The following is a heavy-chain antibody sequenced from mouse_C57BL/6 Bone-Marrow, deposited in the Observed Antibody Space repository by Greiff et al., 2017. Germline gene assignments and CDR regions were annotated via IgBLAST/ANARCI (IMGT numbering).Heavy chain of an antibody. Sequence: VQLQESGAELARPGASVKLSCKASGYTFTSYGLSWVKQSTGQGLEWLGEIYPRSGNTYSNEKFKGQAPLTADQSSSTAYMERSSLTSEDSAVDICARGDFWFAYWGQGTLVTVSA. D-gene: IGHD3-3*01. J-gene: IGHJ3*01. V-gene: IGHV1-81*01. CDR2: IYPRSGNT. CDR1: GYTFTSYG. CDR3: ARGDFWFAY.